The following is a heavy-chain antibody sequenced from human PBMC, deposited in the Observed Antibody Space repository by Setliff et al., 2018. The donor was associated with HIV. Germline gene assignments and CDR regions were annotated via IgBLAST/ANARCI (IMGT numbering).Heavy chain of an antibody. Sequence: PSETLSLTCTVSGGSISNYSWSWIRQPPGKGLQYIGFVHYSGSANYNPSLKSRVTISLETSKNQFSLKLSSVTAADTAVYYCATSVSAKENWLDPWGLGTLVTVSS. CDR3: ATSVSAKENWLDP. J-gene: IGHJ5*02. CDR1: GGSISNYS. V-gene: IGHV4-59*12. CDR2: VHYSGSA. D-gene: IGHD6-19*01.